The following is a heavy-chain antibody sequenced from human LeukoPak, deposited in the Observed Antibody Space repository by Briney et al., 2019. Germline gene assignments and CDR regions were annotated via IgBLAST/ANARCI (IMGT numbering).Heavy chain of an antibody. CDR2: IYSSGST. J-gene: IGHJ4*02. V-gene: IGHV4-61*02. CDR3: ARGGYCGGDCYFYY. CDR1: GGSISSGNYY. Sequence: SETLSLTCTVSGGSISSGNYYWSWIRQPAGKGLEWTGRIYSSGSTNYNPSLKSRVTISVDTSKNQFSLKLSSVTAADTAVYYCARGGYCGGDCYFYYWGQGTLVTVSS. D-gene: IGHD2-21*02.